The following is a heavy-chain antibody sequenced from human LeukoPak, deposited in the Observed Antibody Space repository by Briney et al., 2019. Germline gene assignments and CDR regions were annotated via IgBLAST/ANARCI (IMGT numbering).Heavy chain of an antibody. J-gene: IGHJ4*02. CDR3: ARVAVVPAAKNYYFDY. CDR2: ISGSGGST. Sequence: PGGTLRLSCAASGFTFSSYGMSWVRQAPGKGLEWVSAISGSGGSTYYADSVKGRFTISRDNAKNSLYLQMNSLRAEDTAVYYCARVAVVPAAKNYYFDYWGQGTLVTVSS. CDR1: GFTFSSYG. V-gene: IGHV3-23*01. D-gene: IGHD2-2*01.